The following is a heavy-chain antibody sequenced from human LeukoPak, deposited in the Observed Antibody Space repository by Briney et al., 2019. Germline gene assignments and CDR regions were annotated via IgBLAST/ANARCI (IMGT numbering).Heavy chain of an antibody. D-gene: IGHD2-2*01. CDR3: ARGYCTSTSCYIDY. V-gene: IGHV3-30*04. Sequence: GRSLRLSCAASGFTFSSYAFHWIRQAPGKGLEWVAVMSYDGSNKYYPDSVKGRFTISRDTSKNTLYLQMNSLRAEDTAVYYCARGYCTSTSCYIDYWGQGTLVTVSS. CDR1: GFTFSSYA. CDR2: MSYDGSNK. J-gene: IGHJ4*02.